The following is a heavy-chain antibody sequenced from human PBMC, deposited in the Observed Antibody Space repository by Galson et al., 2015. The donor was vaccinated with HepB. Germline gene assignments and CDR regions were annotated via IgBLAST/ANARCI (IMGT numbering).Heavy chain of an antibody. D-gene: IGHD3-3*01. CDR3: ARDGDFWRGYYTPDY. Sequence: SLRLSCAASGFTFSSYAMHWVRRAPGKGLEWVAVISYDGSNKYYADSVKGRFTISRDNTKNTLYLQMNGLRAEDTAVYYCARDGDFWRGYYTPDYWGQGTLVTVSS. V-gene: IGHV3-30-3*01. CDR2: ISYDGSNK. CDR1: GFTFSSYA. J-gene: IGHJ4*02.